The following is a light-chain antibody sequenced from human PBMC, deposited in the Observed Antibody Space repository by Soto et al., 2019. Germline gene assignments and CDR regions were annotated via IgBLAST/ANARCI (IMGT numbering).Light chain of an antibody. CDR3: QQLYSFPLT. Sequence: IQMTQSPSSLSASVGDRVTITCQASQNINNYLNWYQQKPGRAPKLLMYDASTLQSGVPSRFSGSGSGTEFTLTISSLQPEDFATYYCQQLYSFPLTFGGGTKVDIK. V-gene: IGKV1-9*01. CDR2: DAS. J-gene: IGKJ4*01. CDR1: QNINNY.